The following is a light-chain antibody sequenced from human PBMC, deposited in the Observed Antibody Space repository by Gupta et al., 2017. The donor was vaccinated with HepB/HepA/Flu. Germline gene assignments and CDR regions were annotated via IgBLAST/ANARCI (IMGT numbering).Light chain of an antibody. V-gene: IGKV3-20*01. J-gene: IGKJ2*02. CDR1: QSVSSNY. CDR3: QQDGRSPGI. Sequence: EIVLTQSPGTLSLSPGERATLSCKASQSVSSNYLAWYQQKPGQAPRLLIYGASSRATGIPDRFSGSGSGTDFTLTINRLEPEDFAVYFCQQDGRSPGIFGLGTKMEIK. CDR2: GAS.